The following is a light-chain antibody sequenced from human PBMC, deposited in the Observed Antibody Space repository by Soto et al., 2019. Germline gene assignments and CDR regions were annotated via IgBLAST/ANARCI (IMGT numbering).Light chain of an antibody. V-gene: IGKV3-11*01. Sequence: EVLLTQSPATLSVSPGENGTLSCRASQSINTFLSWYQQKPGQAPRLLIYDASSRAAGVPARFSGRGSGTDFTLTINSREPEDFAVYHCQQRSIWPLTCGGGTRVE. CDR2: DAS. J-gene: IGKJ4*01. CDR1: QSINTF. CDR3: QQRSIWPLT.